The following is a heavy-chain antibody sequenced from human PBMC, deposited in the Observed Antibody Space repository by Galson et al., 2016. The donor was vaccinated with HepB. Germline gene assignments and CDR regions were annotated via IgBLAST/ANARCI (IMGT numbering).Heavy chain of an antibody. D-gene: IGHD3-10*01. Sequence: SLRLSCAASGFTFSNYGMHWVRQAPGKGLEWVAVIWYDGSNKYYADSVKVRFTISRDNSKNELYLQMNSLRAEDTAVYYCAREANYYGSGLYYFDYWGQGTLVTVSS. CDR1: GFTFSNYG. CDR3: AREANYYGSGLYYFDY. V-gene: IGHV3-33*01. J-gene: IGHJ4*02. CDR2: IWYDGSNK.